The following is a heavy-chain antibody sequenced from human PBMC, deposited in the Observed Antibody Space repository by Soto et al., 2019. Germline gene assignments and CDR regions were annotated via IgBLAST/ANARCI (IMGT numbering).Heavy chain of an antibody. CDR2: INHSGST. CDR1: GGSFSGYY. D-gene: IGHD5-12*01. V-gene: IGHV4-34*01. Sequence: QVQLQQWGAGLLKPSETLSLTCAVYGGSFSGYYWSWIRQPPGKGLEWIGEINHSGSTNYNPSLKSRVTISXXTXKXXFSLKLSSVPAADTAVYYCARGGYSGYVPEAYCDYWGQGTLVTVSS. J-gene: IGHJ4*02. CDR3: ARGGYSGYVPEAYCDY.